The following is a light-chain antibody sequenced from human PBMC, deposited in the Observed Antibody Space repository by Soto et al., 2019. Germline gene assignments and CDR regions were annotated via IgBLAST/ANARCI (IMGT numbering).Light chain of an antibody. CDR1: SSSIGSNT. J-gene: IGLJ3*02. CDR3: AAWDDSLNGWV. CDR2: NNN. Sequence: QSVLTQSPSASGTPGQRVTISCSGSSSSIGSNTGNWYQHLPGTAPKLLIYNNNQRPSGVPDRFSGSKSGTSASLAISGLQSEDEADYYCAAWDDSLNGWVFGGGTKVAVL. V-gene: IGLV1-44*01.